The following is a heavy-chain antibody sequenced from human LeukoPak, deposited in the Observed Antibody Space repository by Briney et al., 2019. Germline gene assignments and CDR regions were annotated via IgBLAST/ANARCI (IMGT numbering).Heavy chain of an antibody. D-gene: IGHD6-19*01. CDR2: IKPDGSEK. CDR3: ATELGQYSSGWYSVGFNY. CDR1: GFTFSTYW. Sequence: GGSLRLSCAASGFTFSTYWMSWVRQAPGKGLQWVVNIKPDGSEKYYVDSVKGRFTISRDNAKNSVDLQMNSLRVEDTAVYYCATELGQYSSGWYSVGFNYWGQGTLVTVSS. V-gene: IGHV3-7*05. J-gene: IGHJ4*02.